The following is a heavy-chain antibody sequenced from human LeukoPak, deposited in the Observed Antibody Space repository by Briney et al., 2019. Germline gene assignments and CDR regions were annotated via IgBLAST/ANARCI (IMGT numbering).Heavy chain of an antibody. V-gene: IGHV3-30*02. J-gene: IGHJ3*02. CDR2: IRYDGSNK. D-gene: IGHD2-2*02. CDR3: AKGYCSSTSCYKASDAFDI. CDR1: GFTFSSYG. Sequence: PGGSLRLSCAASGFTFSSYGMHWVRQAPGKGLEWVAFIRYDGSNKYYADSVKGRFTISRDNSKNTLYLQMNSLRAEDTAVYYCAKGYCSSTSCYKASDAFDIWGQGTMVTVSS.